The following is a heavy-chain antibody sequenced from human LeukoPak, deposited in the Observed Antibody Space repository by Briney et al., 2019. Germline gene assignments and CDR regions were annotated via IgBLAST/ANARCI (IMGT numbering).Heavy chain of an antibody. V-gene: IGHV4-59*08. Sequence: SETLSLTCTVSGGSISGYYWSWIRQPPGKGPEWIGYIYYSGSTNYTPSLKSRVTISVDTSKNQFSLKMNSVTAADTAVYYCARLASSGWSHCDYWGQGTLVTVSS. CDR1: GGSISGYY. CDR2: IYYSGST. CDR3: ARLASSGWSHCDY. D-gene: IGHD6-19*01. J-gene: IGHJ4*02.